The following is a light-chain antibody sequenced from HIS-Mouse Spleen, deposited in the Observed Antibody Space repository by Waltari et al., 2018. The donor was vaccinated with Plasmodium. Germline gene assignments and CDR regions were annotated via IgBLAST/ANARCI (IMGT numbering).Light chain of an antibody. CDR1: QSISSR. J-gene: IGKJ3*01. CDR2: KAS. CDR3: QQYDNLPPLFT. V-gene: IGKV1-5*03. Sequence: DIQMTQSPSTLSASVGDRVTITCRASQSISSRLAWYQQKPGKAPKLLIYKASSLESGVPSRFSGSGSGTEFTLTISSLQPDDFATYYCQQYDNLPPLFTFGPGTKVDIK.